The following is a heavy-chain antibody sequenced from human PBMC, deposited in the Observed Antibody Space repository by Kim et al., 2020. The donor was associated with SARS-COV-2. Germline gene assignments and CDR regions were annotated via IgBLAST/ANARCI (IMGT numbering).Heavy chain of an antibody. CDR1: GFTFSSYW. Sequence: GGSLRLSCAASGFTFSSYWMHWVRQAPGKRLVWVSRINSDGSSTSYADSVKGRFTISRDNAKNTLYLQMNSLRAEDTAVYYCASGSLYPGGSMSSDYWGQGTLVTVSS. CDR2: INSDGSST. V-gene: IGHV3-74*01. CDR3: ASGSLYPGGSMSSDY. D-gene: IGHD3-16*01. J-gene: IGHJ4*02.